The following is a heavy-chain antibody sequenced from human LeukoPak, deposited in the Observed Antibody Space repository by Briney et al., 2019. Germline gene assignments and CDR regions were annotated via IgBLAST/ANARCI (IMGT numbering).Heavy chain of an antibody. CDR1: GFTFGAYT. V-gene: IGHV3-21*06. D-gene: IGHD3-22*01. CDR3: ARDFFHSSESRPFDY. CDR2: IFSRSESI. J-gene: IGHJ4*02. Sequence: PGGSLRLSCAASGFTFGAYTINWVRQAPGKGLEWVSCIFSRSESILYADSVKGRFTISRDNAKNLLYLQMDSLRVEDTAVYYCARDFFHSSESRPFDYWGQGTLVTVSS.